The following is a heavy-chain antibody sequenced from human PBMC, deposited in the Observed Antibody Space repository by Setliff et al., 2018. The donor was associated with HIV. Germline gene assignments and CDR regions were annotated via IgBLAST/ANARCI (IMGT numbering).Heavy chain of an antibody. CDR1: GYSFTYYW. D-gene: IGHD1-26*01. CDR2: IYPGDFVT. J-gene: IGHJ4*02. V-gene: IGHV5-51*01. CDR3: TRRRRAPGIEDLEAY. Sequence: GESLKISCTASGYSFTYYWIGWVRQMPGKGLEWIGVIYPGDFVTRYGPSFQGQVSISADRSTTTAYLQWSSLKASDTAMYYCTRRRRAPGIEDLEAYWGQGTLVTVSS.